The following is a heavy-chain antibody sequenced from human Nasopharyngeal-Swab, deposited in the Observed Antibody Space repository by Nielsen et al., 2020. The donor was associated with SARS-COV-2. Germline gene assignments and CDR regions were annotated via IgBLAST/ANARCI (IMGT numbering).Heavy chain of an antibody. V-gene: IGHV3-53*01. Sequence: GESLNISCAASAFNVGNNYMTWVRQAPGKGLQWVSVIYSGGSTYYADSVKGRFTISRDNSKNMVYLQMKSLRAEDTAVYYCARDPGSYYFDFWGQGTLVTVSS. CDR3: ARDPGSYYFDF. CDR1: AFNVGNNY. CDR2: IYSGGST. D-gene: IGHD3-10*01. J-gene: IGHJ4*02.